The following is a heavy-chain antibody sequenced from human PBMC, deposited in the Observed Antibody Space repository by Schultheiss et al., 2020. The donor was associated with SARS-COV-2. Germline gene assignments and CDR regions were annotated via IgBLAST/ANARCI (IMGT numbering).Heavy chain of an antibody. CDR2: IYTSGST. CDR1: GGSISSYY. Sequence: GSLRLTCTVSGGSISSYYWSWIRQPAGKGLEWIGRIYTSGSTNYNPSLKSRVTMSVDTSKNQFSLKLSSVTAADTAVYYCARIAVAGDFDYWGQGTLVTVSS. D-gene: IGHD6-19*01. CDR3: ARIAVAGDFDY. V-gene: IGHV4-4*07. J-gene: IGHJ4*02.